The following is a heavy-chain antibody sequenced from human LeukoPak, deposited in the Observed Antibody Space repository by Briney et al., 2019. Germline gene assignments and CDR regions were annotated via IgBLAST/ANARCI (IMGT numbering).Heavy chain of an antibody. V-gene: IGHV3-74*01. Sequence: GGSLRLSCAASGFTLSSHSMHWVRQAPGKGLMWVSRIHRDGTRTTYADSVKGRFIISRDDAKGTVHLQMNSLKGEDTAIYYCARGGAFSHGSIDSWGQGTLVTVSS. CDR1: GFTLSSHS. CDR3: ARGGAFSHGSIDS. CDR2: IHRDGTRT. J-gene: IGHJ5*01. D-gene: IGHD3-10*01.